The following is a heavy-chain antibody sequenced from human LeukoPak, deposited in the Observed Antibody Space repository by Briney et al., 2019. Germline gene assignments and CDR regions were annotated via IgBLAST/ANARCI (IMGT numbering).Heavy chain of an antibody. D-gene: IGHD4-17*01. CDR1: GGSISNYY. V-gene: IGHV4-59*01. Sequence: PSETLSPTCTVSGGSISNYYWSWIRQPPGKGLEWIGYIYYGGSTNYNPSLTSRVTISIDTSKSHFSLKLSSVTAADTAVYYCARSKTTTVTTPDYWGQGTLVTVSS. J-gene: IGHJ4*02. CDR2: IYYGGST. CDR3: ARSKTTTVTTPDY.